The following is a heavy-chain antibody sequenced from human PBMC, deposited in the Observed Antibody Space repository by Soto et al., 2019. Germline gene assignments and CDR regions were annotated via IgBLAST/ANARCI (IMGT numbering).Heavy chain of an antibody. CDR3: ARDGYCSGGSCYSVPVFVY. CDR1: GFTFSSYG. J-gene: IGHJ4*02. CDR2: MWYDGSNK. D-gene: IGHD2-15*01. Sequence: QVQLVESGGGVVQPGRSLRLSCAASGFTFSSYGMHWVRQAPGKGLEWVAVMWYDGSNKYYADSVKGRFTISRDNSKNTLYLQMNSLRAEDTAVYYCARDGYCSGGSCYSVPVFVYWGEGTLVTVSS. V-gene: IGHV3-33*01.